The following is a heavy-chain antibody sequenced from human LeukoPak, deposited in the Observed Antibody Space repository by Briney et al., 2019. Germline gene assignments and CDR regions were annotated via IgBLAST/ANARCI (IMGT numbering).Heavy chain of an antibody. CDR3: ATDSQRSAFDI. CDR1: GGSFSGYY. J-gene: IGHJ3*02. V-gene: IGHV4-34*01. CDR2: INHSGST. D-gene: IGHD4-17*01. Sequence: SETLSLTCAVYGGSFSGYYWSWIRQPPGKGLEWIGEINHSGSTNYNPYLKSRVTISVDTSKNQFSLKLSSVTAADTAVYYCATDSQRSAFDIWGQGTMVTVFS.